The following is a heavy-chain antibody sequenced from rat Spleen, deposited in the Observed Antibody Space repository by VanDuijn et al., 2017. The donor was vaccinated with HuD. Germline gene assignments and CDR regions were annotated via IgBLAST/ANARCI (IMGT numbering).Heavy chain of an antibody. J-gene: IGHJ1*01. Sequence: EVQLVESGGGLVQPGRPMKLSCAASGFTFNNYWMTWIRQAPGKGLEWVASITNTGGSTYYPDSVKGRFTISRDNAKSTLYLQMNSLRSEDTATYDCTRAYSGTYWYFDFWGPGTMVTVSS. CDR3: TRAYSGTYWYFDF. CDR2: ITNTGGST. D-gene: IGHD1-1*01. V-gene: IGHV5-31*01. CDR1: GFTFNNYW.